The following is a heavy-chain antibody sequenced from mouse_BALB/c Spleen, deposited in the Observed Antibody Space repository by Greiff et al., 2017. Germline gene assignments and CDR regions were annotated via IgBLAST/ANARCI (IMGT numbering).Heavy chain of an antibody. CDR1: GYTFTSYW. J-gene: IGHJ2*01. CDR3: ARYYRYDGGFDY. Sequence: QVQLQQSGPELVKPGASVKLSCKASGYTFTSYWMHWVKQRPGQGLEWIGEINPSNGRTNYNEKFKSKATLTVDKSSSTAYMQLSSLTSEDSAVYYCARYYRYDGGFDYWGQGTTLTVSS. D-gene: IGHD2-14*01. CDR2: INPSNGRT. V-gene: IGHV1S81*02.